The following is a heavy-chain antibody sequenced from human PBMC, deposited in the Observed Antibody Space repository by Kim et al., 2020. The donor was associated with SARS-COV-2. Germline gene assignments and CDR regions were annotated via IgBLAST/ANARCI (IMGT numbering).Heavy chain of an antibody. V-gene: IGHV3-30-3*01. Sequence: GGSLRLSCAASGFTFSSYAMHWVRQAPGKGLEWVAVISYDGSNKYYADSVKGRFTISRDNSKNTLYLQMNSLRAEDTAVYYCARRVVVAGKTTAGWYFDLWGRGTLVTVSS. CDR1: GFTFSSYA. CDR3: ARRVVVAGKTTAGWYFDL. D-gene: IGHD6-19*01. CDR2: ISYDGSNK. J-gene: IGHJ2*01.